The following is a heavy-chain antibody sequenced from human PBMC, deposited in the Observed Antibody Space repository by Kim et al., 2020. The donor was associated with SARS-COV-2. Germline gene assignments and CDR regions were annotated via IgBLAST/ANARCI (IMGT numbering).Heavy chain of an antibody. D-gene: IGHD5-12*01. CDR3: AKRGRGSGSAGADYFDY. CDR1: GFTFSSYA. CDR2: ISGSGGST. Sequence: GGSLRLSCAASGFTFSSYAMSWVRQAPGKGLEWVSAISGSGGSTYYADSVKGRFTISRDNSKNTLYLQMNSLRAEDTAVYYCAKRGRGSGSAGADYFDYWGQGTLVTVSS. J-gene: IGHJ4*02. V-gene: IGHV3-23*01.